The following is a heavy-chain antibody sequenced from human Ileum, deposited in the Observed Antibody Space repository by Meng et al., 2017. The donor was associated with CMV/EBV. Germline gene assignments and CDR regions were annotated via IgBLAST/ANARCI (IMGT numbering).Heavy chain of an antibody. Sequence: ASVKVSCKASGYTFTTYDVNWVRQAAGQGLEWMGWMNPNSGNTGYAQKFQGRVTMTRNTSISTAYMELTSLRSEDTALYHCARGFMSRGWESPNGMDVWGQGTTVTVSS. CDR3: ARGFMSRGWESPNGMDV. CDR2: MNPNSGNT. CDR1: GYTFTTYD. J-gene: IGHJ6*02. V-gene: IGHV1-8*01. D-gene: IGHD6-19*01.